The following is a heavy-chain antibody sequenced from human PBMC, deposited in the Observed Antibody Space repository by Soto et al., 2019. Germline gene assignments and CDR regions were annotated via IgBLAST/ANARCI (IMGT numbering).Heavy chain of an antibody. J-gene: IGHJ4*02. CDR2: ISGSGGST. Sequence: EVQLLESGGGLVQPGGSLRLSCAASGFTFSSYAMSWVRQAPGKGLEGVSAISGSGGSTYYADSVKARFTISRDNSKNTLYLQMNSLRAEDTAVYYCSKAAGAARTNFCDYWGQGTLVTVSS. V-gene: IGHV3-23*01. CDR3: SKAAGAARTNFCDY. D-gene: IGHD6-6*01. CDR1: GFTFSSYA.